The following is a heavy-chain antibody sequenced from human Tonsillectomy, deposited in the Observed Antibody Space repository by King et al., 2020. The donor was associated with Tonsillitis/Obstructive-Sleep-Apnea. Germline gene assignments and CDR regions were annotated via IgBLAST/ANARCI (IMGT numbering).Heavy chain of an antibody. CDR3: AKDRGYSSGWNYFDY. V-gene: IGHV3-23*04. CDR2: ISGSGGST. Sequence: VQLVESGGGLVQPGGSLRLSCAASGFTFSSYAMSWVRQAPGKGLEWVSIISGSGGSTYYAESVKGRFTISRDNSKNTLYLQMKRLRAEDTAVYYCAKDRGYSSGWNYFDYWGQGTLVTVSS. CDR1: GFTFSSYA. J-gene: IGHJ4*02. D-gene: IGHD6-19*01.